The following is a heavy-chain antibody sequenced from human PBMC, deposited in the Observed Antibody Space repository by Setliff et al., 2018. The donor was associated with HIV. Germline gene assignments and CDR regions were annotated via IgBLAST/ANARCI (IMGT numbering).Heavy chain of an antibody. CDR3: ARDSGTTGWCVDV. J-gene: IGHJ6*02. CDR1: GFTFSSYA. V-gene: IGHV3-48*03. CDR2: ISSSGSTI. Sequence: GGSLRLSCAASGFTFSSYAMSWVRQAPGKGLEWVSYISSSGSTIYYADSVKGRFTISRDNAKNSLYLQMNSLRAEDTAVYYCARDSGTTGWCVDVWGQGTTVTVS. D-gene: IGHD3-10*01.